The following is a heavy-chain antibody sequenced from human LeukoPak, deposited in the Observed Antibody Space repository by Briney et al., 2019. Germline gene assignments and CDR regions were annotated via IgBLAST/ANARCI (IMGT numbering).Heavy chain of an antibody. D-gene: IGHD1-7*01. CDR2: IDGSGSS. Sequence: PSETLSLTCTVSGYSISSGYLWGWIRQPPGKGLEWIGSIDGSGSSYYNPSLKSRVTISVDTSKNQFSLKLSSVTAADTAVYYCATSITGTTYAFDIWGQGAMVTVSS. CDR1: GYSISSGYL. J-gene: IGHJ3*02. V-gene: IGHV4-38-2*02. CDR3: ATSITGTTYAFDI.